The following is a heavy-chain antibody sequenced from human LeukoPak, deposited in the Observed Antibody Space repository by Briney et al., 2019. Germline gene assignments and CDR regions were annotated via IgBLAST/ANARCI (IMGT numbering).Heavy chain of an antibody. CDR1: GYTFTGYY. Sequence: ASVKVSCKASGYTFTGYYMHWVRQAPGQGLEWMGWINPNSGGTNYAQKFQGRVTMTRDTSISTAYMELSRLRSDDTAVYYCARVRCSSTSCYLRTLDAFDIRGQGTMVTVSS. J-gene: IGHJ3*02. V-gene: IGHV1-2*02. CDR3: ARVRCSSTSCYLRTLDAFDI. CDR2: INPNSGGT. D-gene: IGHD2-2*01.